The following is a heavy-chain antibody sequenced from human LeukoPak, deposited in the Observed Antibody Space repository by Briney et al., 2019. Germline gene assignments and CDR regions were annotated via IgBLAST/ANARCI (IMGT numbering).Heavy chain of an antibody. D-gene: IGHD6-6*01. J-gene: IGHJ6*03. Sequence: PGGSLRLSCAASGFTFSSYAMSWVRQAPGKGLEWVSAIRGSGGSTYYADSVKGRFTISRDNSKNTLYLQMNSLRAEDTAVYYCARRPWDYYYYMDAWGKGTTVTVSS. CDR2: IRGSGGST. V-gene: IGHV3-23*01. CDR3: ARRPWDYYYYMDA. CDR1: GFTFSSYA.